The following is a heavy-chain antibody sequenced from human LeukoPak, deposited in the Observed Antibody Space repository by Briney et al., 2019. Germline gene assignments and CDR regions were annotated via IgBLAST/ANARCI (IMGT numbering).Heavy chain of an antibody. CDR3: ARTYCSSTSCLVDY. CDR2: ISSNGGST. J-gene: IGHJ4*02. V-gene: IGHV3-64*01. CDR1: GFTFSSYA. D-gene: IGHD2-2*01. Sequence: PGGSLRLSCVASGFTFSSYAMHWVRQAPGKGLEYVSAISSNGGSTYYANSVKGRFTISRDNSKNTLYLQMGSLRAEDMAMYYCARTYCSSTSCLVDYWGQGTLVTVSS.